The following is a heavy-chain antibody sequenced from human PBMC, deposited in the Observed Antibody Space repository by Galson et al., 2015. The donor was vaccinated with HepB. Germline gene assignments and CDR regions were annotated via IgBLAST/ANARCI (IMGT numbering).Heavy chain of an antibody. J-gene: IGHJ4*02. V-gene: IGHV3-11*06. CDR2: ISTYGSHT. Sequence: LRLSCAAFGFTFSDYYMTWIRQAPGKGLEWVSQISTYGSHTNYADSVRGRFTISRDNAKNSLFLQMNTLRVEDTAVYYCARAGRDGYNSSDYWGQGTLVTVSS. CDR1: GFTFSDYY. CDR3: ARAGRDGYNSSDY. D-gene: IGHD5-24*01.